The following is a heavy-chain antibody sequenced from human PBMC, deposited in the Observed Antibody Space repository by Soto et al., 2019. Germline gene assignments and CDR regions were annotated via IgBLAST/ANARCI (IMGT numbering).Heavy chain of an antibody. CDR2: SYYRGST. J-gene: IGHJ4*02. CDR3: ARQYGGSYADY. D-gene: IGHD1-26*01. Sequence: SETLSLTCTVSGGSISSYYWNWIRQPPGKGLEWIGYSYYRGSTNYNPCLRSRVTISVDPSKNQFSLKLSSVTAADTAVYYCARQYGGSYADYWGQGTLVTVSS. CDR1: GGSISSYY. V-gene: IGHV4-59*08.